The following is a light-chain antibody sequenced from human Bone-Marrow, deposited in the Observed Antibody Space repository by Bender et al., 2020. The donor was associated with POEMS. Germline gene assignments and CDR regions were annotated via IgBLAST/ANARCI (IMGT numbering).Light chain of an antibody. CDR2: ADD. CDR3: STWDDRLNAWL. V-gene: IGLV1-50*01. J-gene: IGLJ3*02. CDR1: SFNIGAGYD. Sequence: QSVLTQPPSVSGAPGQRVTISCTGSSFNIGAGYDVHWYQQLPGTAPKLLIYADDRRPSGVPNRFSASKSGSSASRAISGLQSEDAADYYGSTWDDRLNAWLFGGGTRRTV.